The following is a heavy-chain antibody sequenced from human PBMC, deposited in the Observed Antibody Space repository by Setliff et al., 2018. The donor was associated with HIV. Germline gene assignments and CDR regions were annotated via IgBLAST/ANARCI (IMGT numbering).Heavy chain of an antibody. D-gene: IGHD6-19*01. CDR2: IGGSGGSS. CDR1: GFSFSSYA. J-gene: IGHJ4*02. CDR3: AKSASWDLRGWLH. Sequence: LRLSCAATGFSFSSYAMNWVRQTPGKGLEWVSGIGGSGGSSYYADSVKGRFTVSRDYSQNTIYLQMSSLRVEDSAVYYCAKSASWDLRGWLHWGQGALVTVSS. V-gene: IGHV3-23*01.